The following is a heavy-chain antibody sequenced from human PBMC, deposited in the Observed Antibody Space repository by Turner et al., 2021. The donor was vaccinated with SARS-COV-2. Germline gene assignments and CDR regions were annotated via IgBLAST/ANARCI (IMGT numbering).Heavy chain of an antibody. CDR1: GGSISSSSYY. J-gene: IGHJ3*01. V-gene: IGHV4-39*01. CDR2: VYYTGST. Sequence: QVQLQESGPGLVKPSETLSLTCTVSGGSISSSSYYWGWIRQPPGKGLEWIATVYYTGSTEYNPSLKSRVTISVDTSKNQFSLKLTSVTAADTAVYYCARHCDKGAERCVTAFDFWGQGTMVTVSS. CDR3: ARHCDKGAERCVTAFDF. D-gene: IGHD2-21*02.